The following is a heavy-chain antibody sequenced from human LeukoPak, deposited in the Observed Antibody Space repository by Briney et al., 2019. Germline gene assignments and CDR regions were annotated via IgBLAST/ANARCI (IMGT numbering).Heavy chain of an antibody. CDR3: ARSRPAPKEFDH. J-gene: IGHJ4*02. CDR2: IYTRGTT. V-gene: IGHV4-4*09. D-gene: IGHD2-2*01. CDR1: DDSISGYY. Sequence: SETLSPTCTVSDDSISGYYWSWIRQPPGKGLEWIGYIYTRGTTNYNPSLKSRVTMSADTSKNQFSLKLDSVTAADTAVYYCARSRPAPKEFDHWGQGTLVTVSS.